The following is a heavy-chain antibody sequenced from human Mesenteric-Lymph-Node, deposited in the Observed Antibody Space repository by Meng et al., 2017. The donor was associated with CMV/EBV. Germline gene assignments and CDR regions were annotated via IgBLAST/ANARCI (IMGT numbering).Heavy chain of an antibody. V-gene: IGHV4-59*01. CDR3: ARFTYYDLLADYHTRHFDY. CDR2: VYYSGST. Sequence: GSLRLSCNVSGGSISGYYWSWIRQPPGKGLEWIASVYYSGSTNYNPSLKSRVTMSVDTSKNQFSLQLRSVTAADTAVYYCARFTYYDLLADYHTRHFDYWGQGKLVTVSS. D-gene: IGHD3-9*01. J-gene: IGHJ4*02. CDR1: GGSISGYY.